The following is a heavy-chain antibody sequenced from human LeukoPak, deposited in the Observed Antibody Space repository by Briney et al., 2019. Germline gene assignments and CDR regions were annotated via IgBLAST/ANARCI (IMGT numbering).Heavy chain of an antibody. D-gene: IGHD6-19*01. J-gene: IGHJ4*02. CDR2: ITPTTDNI. Sequence: GGSLRLSCAASGFTYSDYAMEWVRQTPGKGLEWVSSITPTTDNIYYTPSVEGRFTISRDNAKHSLYLQMNNLRADDTAVYYCARLAGPRPGTYYFDFRGQGVQVTVSS. V-gene: IGHV3-21*01. CDR1: GFTYSDYA. CDR3: ARLAGPRPGTYYFDF.